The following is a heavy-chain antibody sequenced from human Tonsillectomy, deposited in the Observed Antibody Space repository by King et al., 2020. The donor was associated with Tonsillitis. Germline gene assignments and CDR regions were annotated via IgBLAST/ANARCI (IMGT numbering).Heavy chain of an antibody. CDR1: GGSISSYY. V-gene: IGHV4-59*08. Sequence: VQLQESGPGLVKPSETLSLTCTVSGGSISSYYWSWIRQPPGKGLEWIGVIHYSGSTNYNPSLKRRVTISADTSKNQFSLKLSSVTAADTAVYYCARALNPYWYFDLWGRGTLVTVSS. CDR3: ARALNPYWYFDL. J-gene: IGHJ2*01. CDR2: IHYSGST.